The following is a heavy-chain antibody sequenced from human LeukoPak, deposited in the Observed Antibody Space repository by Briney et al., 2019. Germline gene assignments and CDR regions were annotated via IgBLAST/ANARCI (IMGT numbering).Heavy chain of an antibody. Sequence: SETLSLTCTVSGGSISSRSHYWGWIRQPPGKGLEWIGYIYYSGSTNYNPSLKSRVTISVDTSKNQFSLKLSSVTAADTAVYYCARDGPPVGYDFWSGYYGWNWFDPWGQGTLVTVSS. CDR3: ARDGPPVGYDFWSGYYGWNWFDP. V-gene: IGHV4-61*01. CDR1: GGSISSRSHY. CDR2: IYYSGST. D-gene: IGHD3-3*01. J-gene: IGHJ5*02.